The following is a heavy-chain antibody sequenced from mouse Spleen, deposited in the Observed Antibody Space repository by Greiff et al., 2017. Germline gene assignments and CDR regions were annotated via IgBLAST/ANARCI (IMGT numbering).Heavy chain of an antibody. CDR1: GFTFSSYG. D-gene: IGHD2-14*01. Sequence: EVQLVESGGGLVQPGGSLKLSCAASGFTFSSYGMSWVRQTPDKRLELVATINSNGGSTYYPDSVKGRFTISRDNAKNTLYLQMSSLKSEDTAMYYCARRGVRPPYYAMDYWGQGTSVTVSS. CDR2: INSNGGST. J-gene: IGHJ4*01. V-gene: IGHV5-6-3*01. CDR3: ARRGVRPPYYAMDY.